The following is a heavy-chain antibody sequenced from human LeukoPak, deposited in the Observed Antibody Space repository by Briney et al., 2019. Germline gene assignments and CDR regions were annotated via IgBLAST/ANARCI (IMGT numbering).Heavy chain of an antibody. J-gene: IGHJ1*01. Sequence: SVKVSCKASGGAFSSYAISWVRQAPGQGLEWMGRIIPILGIANYAQKFQGRVTITADKSTSTAYMELSSLRSEDTAVYYCASYTVTTFIVQAYFQHWGQGTLVTVSS. V-gene: IGHV1-69*04. CDR3: ASYTVTTFIVQAYFQH. CDR2: IIPILGIA. D-gene: IGHD4-17*01. CDR1: GGAFSSYA.